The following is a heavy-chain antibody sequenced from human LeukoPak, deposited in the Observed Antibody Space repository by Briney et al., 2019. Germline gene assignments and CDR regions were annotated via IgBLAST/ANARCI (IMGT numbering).Heavy chain of an antibody. Sequence: GGSLRLSCTASGFTFSSYSMNWVRHAPGKGLEWVSSISTSSSYIYYADSVKGRFTISRDNARNSLYLQMNSPRAEDTAVYYCASQGTIYYYGSGSYLGPNDYWGQGTLVTVSS. CDR1: GFTFSSYS. J-gene: IGHJ4*02. D-gene: IGHD3-10*01. CDR2: ISTSSSYI. CDR3: ASQGTIYYYGSGSYLGPNDY. V-gene: IGHV3-21*01.